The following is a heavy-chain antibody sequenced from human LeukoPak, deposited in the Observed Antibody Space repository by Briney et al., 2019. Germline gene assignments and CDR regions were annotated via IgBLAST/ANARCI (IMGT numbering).Heavy chain of an antibody. CDR2: TYYRSKWYN. D-gene: IGHD4-17*01. V-gene: IGHV6-1*01. CDR1: GDSVSSNSAA. J-gene: IGHJ4*02. Sequence: SQTFSLTCAISGDSVSSNSAAWNWIRQSPSRGLEWLGRTYYRSKWYNDYAVSVKSRITINPDTSKNQFSLKLSSVTAADTAVYYCARLRLWYGDYPNFDYWGQGTLVTVSS. CDR3: ARLRLWYGDYPNFDY.